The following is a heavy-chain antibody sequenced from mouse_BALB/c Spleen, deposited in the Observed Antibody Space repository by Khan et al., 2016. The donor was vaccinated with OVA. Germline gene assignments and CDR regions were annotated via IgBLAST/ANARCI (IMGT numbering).Heavy chain of an antibody. D-gene: IGHD2-14*01. J-gene: IGHJ4*01. CDR3: ARGRAAYYRNDGGAMDY. V-gene: IGHV9-4*02. CDR1: GYTFTTAG. CDR2: INTHSGVP. Sequence: QIQLVQSGPELKKPGETVRISCKASGYTFTTAGMQWVQKMPGKGLKWIGWINTHSGVPKYAEDFKGRFAFSLETSASTAYLQITNLKNEDTATYFCARGRAAYYRNDGGAMDYWGQGTSVTVSS.